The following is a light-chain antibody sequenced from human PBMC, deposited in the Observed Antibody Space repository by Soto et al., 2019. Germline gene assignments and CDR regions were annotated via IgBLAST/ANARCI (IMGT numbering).Light chain of an antibody. J-gene: IGKJ1*01. CDR1: QSVSSY. CDR2: DAS. CDR3: QQRSNWPGT. Sequence: EIVLTQSPATLSLSPGERATLSCRARQSVSSYLAWYQQKPGQAPRLLIYDASNRATGIPARFSGSGSGTDFTLTISILEPEDFAVYYCQQRSNWPGTFGQGTKVDIK. V-gene: IGKV3-11*01.